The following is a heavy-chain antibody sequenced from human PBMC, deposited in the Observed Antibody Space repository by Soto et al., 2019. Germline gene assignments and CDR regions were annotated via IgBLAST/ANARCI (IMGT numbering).Heavy chain of an antibody. J-gene: IGHJ4*02. V-gene: IGHV3-23*01. D-gene: IGHD6-6*01. CDR1: GFTFSSYA. CDR3: AKDRQLAARPWGSDY. CDR2: ISGSGGST. Sequence: SGGSLRLSCAASGFTFSSYAMSWVRQAPGKGLEWVSAISGSGGSTYYADSVKGRFTISRDNSKNTLYLQMNSLRAEDTAVYYCAKDRQLAARPWGSDYWGQGTLVTVSS.